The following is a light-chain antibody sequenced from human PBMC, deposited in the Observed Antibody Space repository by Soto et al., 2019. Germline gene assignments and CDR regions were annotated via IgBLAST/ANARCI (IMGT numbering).Light chain of an antibody. CDR1: SSNIGAGYD. V-gene: IGLV1-40*01. CDR2: GNS. Sequence: QSVLTQPPSVSGAPGQRVTISCTGSSSNIGAGYDVHWYQQLPGTAPKLLIYGNSNRPSGVPDRFSGSKPGTSASLAITGLQAEDEADYYCQSYDSSLSGYVFGTGTKVNVL. CDR3: QSYDSSLSGYV. J-gene: IGLJ1*01.